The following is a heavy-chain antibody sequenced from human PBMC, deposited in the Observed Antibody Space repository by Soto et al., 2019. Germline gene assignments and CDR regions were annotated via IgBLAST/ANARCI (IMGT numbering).Heavy chain of an antibody. CDR1: GFTFSGSA. D-gene: IGHD5-12*01. Sequence: EVQLVESGGGLVQPGGSLKLSCAASGFTFSGSAMHWVRQASGKGLEWVGRIRSKANSYATADAASGKGRFTISRDDSKNTAYLQMNSLKTEDTAVYYCTSRIVATKLGYWGQGTLVTVSS. J-gene: IGHJ4*02. CDR2: IRSKANSYAT. V-gene: IGHV3-73*01. CDR3: TSRIVATKLGY.